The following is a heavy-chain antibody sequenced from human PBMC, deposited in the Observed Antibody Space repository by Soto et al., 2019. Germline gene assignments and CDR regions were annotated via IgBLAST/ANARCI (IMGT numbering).Heavy chain of an antibody. D-gene: IGHD1-26*01. CDR1: GFTFSSYG. V-gene: IGHV3-30*18. Sequence: QVQLVESGGGVVQPGRSLRLSCAASGFTFSSYGMHWVRQAPGKGLEWVAVISYDGSNKYYADSVKGRFTISRDNSKNTLYLQMNSLRAEDTAVYYCAKEVIVGATRGEYDYYGMDVWGQGTTVTVAS. J-gene: IGHJ6*02. CDR3: AKEVIVGATRGEYDYYGMDV. CDR2: ISYDGSNK.